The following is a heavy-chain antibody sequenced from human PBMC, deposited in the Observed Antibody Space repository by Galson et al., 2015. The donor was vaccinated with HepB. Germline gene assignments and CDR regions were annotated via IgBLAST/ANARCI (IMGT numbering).Heavy chain of an antibody. V-gene: IGHV3-7*01. Sequence: SLRLSCAASGFSFSTYWMSWVRQTPEKGLEWVANLKEDGSDKYYVDSVEGRFAISRDNAKNSLYLQMNSLRAEDTAVYYCVRDSSGYDYWGQGALVTVSS. CDR2: LKEDGSDK. CDR1: GFSFSTYW. J-gene: IGHJ4*02. D-gene: IGHD6-25*01. CDR3: VRDSSGYDY.